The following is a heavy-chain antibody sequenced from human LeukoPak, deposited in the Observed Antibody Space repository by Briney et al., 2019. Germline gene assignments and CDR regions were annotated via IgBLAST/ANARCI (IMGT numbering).Heavy chain of an antibody. CDR1: GITLEDYA. Sequence: GGSLRLSCAASGITLEDYAMHWVRQAPGKGLEWVSFISGDGGTTYYPDSVKGRFTISRDNCRTSLYLQMNSLRTDDTALYYCAKDQGASGWGAFDYWGQGTLVTVSS. V-gene: IGHV3-43*02. CDR2: ISGDGGTT. CDR3: AKDQGASGWGAFDY. J-gene: IGHJ4*02. D-gene: IGHD6-19*01.